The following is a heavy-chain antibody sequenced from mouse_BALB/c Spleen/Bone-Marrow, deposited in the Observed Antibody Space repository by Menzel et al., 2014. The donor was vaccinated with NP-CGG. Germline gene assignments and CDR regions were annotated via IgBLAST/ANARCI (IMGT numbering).Heavy chain of an antibody. CDR1: GFSLTSYG. D-gene: IGHD6-1*01. CDR3: ARPTPRYFAMDY. Sequence: VMLVESGPGLVALSQSLSITCTVSGFSLTSYGVHWVRQPPGKGLEWLGVIWAGGSTNYNSALMSRLSISKDNSKSQVFLKMNSLQTDDTAMYYCARPTPRYFAMDYWGQGTSVTISS. CDR2: IWAGGST. V-gene: IGHV2-9*02. J-gene: IGHJ4*01.